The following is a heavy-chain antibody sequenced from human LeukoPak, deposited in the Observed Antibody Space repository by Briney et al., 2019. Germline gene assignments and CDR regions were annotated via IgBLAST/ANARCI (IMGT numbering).Heavy chain of an antibody. CDR1: GFTFSSYD. CDR2: INRSGST. J-gene: IGHJ6*03. D-gene: IGHD1-26*01. Sequence: GSLRLSCAASGFTFSSYDMTWVRQPPGMGLEWIGEINRSGSTNYNPSLKSRVTISVDTSKNQFSLTLSSVTAADTAVYYCARLLLGSTKYYYYMDVWGKGTTVTISS. V-gene: IGHV4-34*01. CDR3: ARLLLGSTKYYYYMDV.